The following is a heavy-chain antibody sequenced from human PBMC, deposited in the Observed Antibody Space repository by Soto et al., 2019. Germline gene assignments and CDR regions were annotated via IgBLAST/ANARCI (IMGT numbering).Heavy chain of an antibody. V-gene: IGHV1-58*01. CDR2: VVVGSGNT. D-gene: IGHD2-8*01. Sequence: SVKVSCKASGFTFTGSAVQWVRQARGQRLEWIGWVVVGSGNTNYAQKFQERVTITRDMSTSTAYMELSSLRSEDTAVYYCAAGRGCTNGVCYTTLYYYYYYGMDVWGQGTTVTV. CDR3: AAGRGCTNGVCYTTLYYYYYYGMDV. CDR1: GFTFTGSA. J-gene: IGHJ6*02.